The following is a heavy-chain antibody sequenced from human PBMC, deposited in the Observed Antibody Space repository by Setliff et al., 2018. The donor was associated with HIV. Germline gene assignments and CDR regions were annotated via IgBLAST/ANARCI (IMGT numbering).Heavy chain of an antibody. V-gene: IGHV3-7*03. CDR3: ARPPPSLQDFDFVFDS. J-gene: IGHJ4*02. Sequence: GESLKISCATSGFTFSKYWMTWVRQAPGKGLEWVATIRQDGNEKYYVDSVTGRFTVSRDNRRKELHLQMSSLRVEDTAVYYCARPPPSLQDFDFVFDSWGQGTLVTVSS. CDR1: GFTFSKYW. CDR2: IRQDGNEK. D-gene: IGHD3-9*01.